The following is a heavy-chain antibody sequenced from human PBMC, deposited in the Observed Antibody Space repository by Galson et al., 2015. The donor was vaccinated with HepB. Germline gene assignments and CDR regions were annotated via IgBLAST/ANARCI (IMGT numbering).Heavy chain of an antibody. D-gene: IGHD1-26*01. J-gene: IGHJ5*02. CDR1: GYTFTDYY. CDR3: ATEVPLVGATTPWTNNWFDP. CDR2: VDPEDGET. Sequence: VKVSCKVSGYTFTDYYMHWVQQAPGKGLEWMGLVDPEDGETIYAEKFQGRVTITADTSTDTAYMELSSLRSEDTAVYYCATEVPLVGATTPWTNNWFDPWGQGTLVTVSS. V-gene: IGHV1-69-2*01.